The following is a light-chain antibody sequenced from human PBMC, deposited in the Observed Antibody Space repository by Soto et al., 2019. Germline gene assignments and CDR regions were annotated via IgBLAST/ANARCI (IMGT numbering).Light chain of an antibody. CDR3: QQYGSSPGYT. CDR2: GAS. V-gene: IGKV3-20*01. CDR1: QSVRSSY. Sequence: EIVLTQSPDILSLSPGERATLSCRASQSVRSSYLAWYQQRPGQAPRLLIYGASSRATGIPDRFSGDGSGTDFTLTISRLEPEDFAVYYCQQYGSSPGYTFGQGTNLEIK. J-gene: IGKJ2*01.